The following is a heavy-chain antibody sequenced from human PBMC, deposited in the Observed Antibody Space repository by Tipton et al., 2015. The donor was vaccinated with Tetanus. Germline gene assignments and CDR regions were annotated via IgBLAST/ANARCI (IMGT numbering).Heavy chain of an antibody. Sequence: GLVKPSETLSLTCTVSGGSLSSGTVYWDWIRQPPGKALEWIGNIYYNGNTLENPSHKGRVTLSLDNSKNQFSLNLTSVTAADTAVYYCARTAHNWFDPWGQGILVTVSS. CDR2: IYYNGNT. J-gene: IGHJ5*02. CDR1: GGSLSSGTVY. D-gene: IGHD2-21*02. V-gene: IGHV4-39*01. CDR3: ARTAHNWFDP.